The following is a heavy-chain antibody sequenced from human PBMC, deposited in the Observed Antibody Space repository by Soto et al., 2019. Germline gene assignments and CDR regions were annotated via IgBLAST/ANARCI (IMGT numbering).Heavy chain of an antibody. J-gene: IGHJ4*02. CDR2: INHRGST. Sequence: QVQLQQSGAGLLKPSETLSLTCAVYGGSFSGDYWSWSAQPPGKGLEWIGEINHRGSTNYNPSLKSRVARSVYTPKNQFSVKLNSVTAADTAGYYCARGLITRVTSFYSWGQGTIDTVSS. CDR3: ARGLITRVTSFYS. CDR1: GGSFSGDY. V-gene: IGHV4-34*01. D-gene: IGHD4-17*01.